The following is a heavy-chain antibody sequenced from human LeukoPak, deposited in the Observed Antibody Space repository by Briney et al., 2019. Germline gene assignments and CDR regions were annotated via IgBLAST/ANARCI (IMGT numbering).Heavy chain of an antibody. CDR2: IHHRGST. J-gene: IGHJ4*02. D-gene: IGHD3-22*01. CDR1: GDSISTDNW. CDR3: ARRDYYDSTGYYYL. V-gene: IGHV4-4*02. Sequence: SETLSLTCAVSGDSISTDNWWSWGRQAPGKGLEWIGEIHHRGSTNHNPTLKSRVSISVDKSKNHLSLNVNSATAADTAVYYCARRDYYDSTGYYYLWGQGTLVTVSS.